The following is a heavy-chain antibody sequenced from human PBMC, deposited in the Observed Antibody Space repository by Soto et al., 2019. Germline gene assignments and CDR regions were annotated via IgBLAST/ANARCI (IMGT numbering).Heavy chain of an antibody. Sequence: PSETLSLTCAVYGGSFSGYYWSWIRQPPGKGLEWIGEINHSGSTNYNPSLKSRVTISVDTSKNQFSLKLSSVTAADTAVYYRARGPIVVVVAATLLDYGMDVWGQGTTVTVSS. V-gene: IGHV4-34*01. CDR3: ARGPIVVVVAATLLDYGMDV. J-gene: IGHJ6*02. CDR1: GGSFSGYY. CDR2: INHSGST. D-gene: IGHD2-15*01.